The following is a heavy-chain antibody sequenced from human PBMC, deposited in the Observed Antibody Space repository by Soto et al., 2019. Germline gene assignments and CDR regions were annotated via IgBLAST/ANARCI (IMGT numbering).Heavy chain of an antibody. V-gene: IGHV3-7*01. D-gene: IGHD6-19*01. J-gene: IGHJ5*02. CDR3: VCVSLAGS. CDR2: IKEDGSDK. Sequence: EVQLVDSGGGLVQPGGSLRLSCVASGFHFSSYWMSWVRQAPGKGLEWVANIKEDGSDKYYVDSVKGRFTISRDNAKNSLYLQMNSLRFADTAVYYCVCVSLAGSWGQGTLVTVSS. CDR1: GFHFSSYW.